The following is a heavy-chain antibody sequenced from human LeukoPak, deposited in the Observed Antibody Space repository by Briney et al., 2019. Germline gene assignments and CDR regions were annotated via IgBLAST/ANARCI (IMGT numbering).Heavy chain of an antibody. J-gene: IGHJ6*03. CDR1: GFTFSSYS. D-gene: IGHD3-3*01. CDR3: ARATGYDFWSGNHGGRGYMDV. V-gene: IGHV3-21*01. CDR2: ISSSSSYI. Sequence: PGGSLRLSCAASGFTFSSYSMNWVRQAPGKGLEWVSSISSSSSYIYYADSVKGRFTISRDNAKNSLYLQMNSLRAEDTAVYYCARATGYDFWSGNHGGRGYMDVWGKGTTVTVSS.